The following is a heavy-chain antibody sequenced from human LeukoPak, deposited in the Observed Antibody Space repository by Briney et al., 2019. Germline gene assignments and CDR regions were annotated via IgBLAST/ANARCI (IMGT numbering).Heavy chain of an antibody. CDR2: MNPNSGNT. D-gene: IGHD3-10*01. CDR1: GYTFTSYD. CDR3: AILLWFGEFHPFDY. Sequence: GASVKVSCKASGYTFTSYDINGVRQATGQGLEWMGWMNPNSGNTGYAQKFQGRVTMTRNTSISTAYMELSSLRSEDTAVYYCAILLWFGEFHPFDYWGQGTLVTVSS. V-gene: IGHV1-8*01. J-gene: IGHJ4*02.